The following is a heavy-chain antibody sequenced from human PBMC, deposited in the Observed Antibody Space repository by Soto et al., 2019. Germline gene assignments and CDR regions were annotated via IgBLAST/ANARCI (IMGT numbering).Heavy chain of an antibody. V-gene: IGHV5-10-1*01. CDR3: TRQIYDSDTGPNFQYYFDS. CDR2: IDPSDSQT. CDR1: GYSFAGYW. D-gene: IGHD3-22*01. Sequence: PGESLKISCKGSGYSFAGYWITWVRQKPGKGLEWMGRIDPSDSQTYYSPSFRGHVTISATKSITTVFLQWSSLRASDTAMYYCTRQIYDSDTGPNFQYYFDSWGQGTPVTVSS. J-gene: IGHJ4*02.